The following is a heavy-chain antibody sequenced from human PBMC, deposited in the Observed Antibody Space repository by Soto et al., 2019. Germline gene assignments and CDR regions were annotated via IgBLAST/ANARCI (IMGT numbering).Heavy chain of an antibody. V-gene: IGHV3-33*01. Sequence: QVHLVESGGGVVQPGRSLRLSCAAEGFSFSTHGMHWVRQASGKGLEWVSFIWYDGSDRNYADSVKGRFTISRDNSKNTLYLQMNNLRAEDTAVYYCAREVEMTTVADFWGQGTLVTVSS. CDR2: IWYDGSDR. D-gene: IGHD4-4*01. J-gene: IGHJ4*02. CDR3: AREVEMTTVADF. CDR1: GFSFSTHG.